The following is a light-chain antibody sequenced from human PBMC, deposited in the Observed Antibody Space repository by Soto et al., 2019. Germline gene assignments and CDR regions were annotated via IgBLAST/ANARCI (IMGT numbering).Light chain of an antibody. CDR1: SGDIGAYNY. V-gene: IGLV2-14*01. CDR3: NSFTVFTTGV. Sequence: QSALTQPASVSGSPGQSITISCTGSSGDIGAYNYVSWYQQHPGKAPKLIIFEVNNRPSGVSYRFSGFKSGNTASLTISGLQAEDEADYYCNSFTVFTTGVFGGGTKLTVL. CDR2: EVN. J-gene: IGLJ3*02.